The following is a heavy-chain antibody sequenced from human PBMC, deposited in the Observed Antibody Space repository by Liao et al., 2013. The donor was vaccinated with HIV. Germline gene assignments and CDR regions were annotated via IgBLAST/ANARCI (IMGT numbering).Heavy chain of an antibody. D-gene: IGHD3-16*01. V-gene: IGHV4-34*01. CDR3: ARGSRLRLGLVDY. CDR1: GGSFSGYY. J-gene: IGHJ4*02. Sequence: QVQLQQWGAGLLKPSETLSLTCAVYGGSFSGYYWSWIRQAPGKGLEWIGEINHSGSTNYIPSLKSRVTISVDTSKNQFSLKVSSVTAADTAVYYCARGSRLRLGLVDYWGQGTLVTVSS. CDR2: INHSGST.